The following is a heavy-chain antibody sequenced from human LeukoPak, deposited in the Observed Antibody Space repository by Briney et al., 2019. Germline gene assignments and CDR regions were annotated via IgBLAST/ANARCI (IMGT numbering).Heavy chain of an antibody. V-gene: IGHV3-23*01. Sequence: GGSLRLSCAASGFTFSSYAMSWVRQAPGKGLEWVSAISGSGGSTYYADSVKGRFTISRDNSKNALYLQMNSLRAEDTAVYYCAKDQDIVVVPAAREYNWFDPWGQGTLVTVSS. J-gene: IGHJ5*02. D-gene: IGHD2-2*01. CDR1: GFTFSSYA. CDR3: AKDQDIVVVPAAREYNWFDP. CDR2: ISGSGGST.